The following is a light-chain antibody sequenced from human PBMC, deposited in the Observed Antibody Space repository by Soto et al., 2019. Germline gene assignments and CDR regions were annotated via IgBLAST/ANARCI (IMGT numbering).Light chain of an antibody. CDR2: DVN. CDR1: SRVVGGYNY. CDR3: SSYTSSSNYV. J-gene: IGLJ1*01. V-gene: IGLV2-14*01. Sequence: QSVLTHPASVSVSPGQSITISCTGSSRVVGGYNYVSWYQQHPGKAPKLMIYDVNNRPSGVSNRFSGSKSGNTASLTISGLQAEDEADYYCSSYTSSSNYVFGSGTTVTVL.